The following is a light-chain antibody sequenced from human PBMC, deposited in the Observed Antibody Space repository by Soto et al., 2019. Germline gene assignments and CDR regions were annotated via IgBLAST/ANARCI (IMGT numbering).Light chain of an antibody. V-gene: IGLV2-11*01. CDR1: SSNVGGQDY. CDR3: CSYAASYTLA. Sequence: QSALTQPRSVSASPGQSVTISCTGTSSNVGGQDYVSWYQQNPGKAPRLMIYDATKRPSGVPYRFSCSKSGNVASLTISGLQAEDEADYYCCSYAASYTLAFGGGTKVTVL. CDR2: DAT. J-gene: IGLJ2*01.